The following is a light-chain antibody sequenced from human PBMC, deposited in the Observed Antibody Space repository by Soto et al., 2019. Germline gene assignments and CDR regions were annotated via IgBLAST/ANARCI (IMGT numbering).Light chain of an antibody. V-gene: IGLV2-14*03. J-gene: IGLJ2*01. Sequence: QSVLTQPASVSGSPGQSITISCTGTSNDVGGFNYVSWYQQHPGKVPKLMIYEVRNRPSGVSTRFSGSRSGNTASLIISGLQTDDEADYYCASYTSISTVIFGGGTKLTVL. CDR2: EVR. CDR3: ASYTSISTVI. CDR1: SNDVGGFNY.